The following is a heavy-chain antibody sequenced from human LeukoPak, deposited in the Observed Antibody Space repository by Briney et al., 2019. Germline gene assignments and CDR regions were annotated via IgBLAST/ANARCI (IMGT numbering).Heavy chain of an antibody. D-gene: IGHD2-2*01. Sequence: SGRSLRLSCAASGFTFSSYGMHWVRQAPGKGLEWVAFIRYDGSNKYYADSVKGRFTISRDNSKNTLYLQMNSLRAEDTAVYYCAKDRPAMLDYWGPGTLVTVSS. J-gene: IGHJ4*02. CDR2: IRYDGSNK. V-gene: IGHV3-30*02. CDR1: GFTFSSYG. CDR3: AKDRPAMLDY.